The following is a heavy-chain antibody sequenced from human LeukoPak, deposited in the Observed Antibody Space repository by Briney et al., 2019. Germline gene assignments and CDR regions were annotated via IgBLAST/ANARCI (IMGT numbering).Heavy chain of an antibody. V-gene: IGHV4-59*12. CDR3: ARGGIVVVVTTTRRVNWFDP. J-gene: IGHJ5*02. CDR1: GGSISSYY. CDR2: IYYSGST. Sequence: SETLSLTCTVSGGSISSYYWSWIRQPPGKGLEWIGYIYYSGSTNYNPSLKSRVTISVDTSKNQFSLKLSSVTAADTAVYYCARGGIVVVVTTTRRVNWFDPWGQGTLVTVSS. D-gene: IGHD2-15*01.